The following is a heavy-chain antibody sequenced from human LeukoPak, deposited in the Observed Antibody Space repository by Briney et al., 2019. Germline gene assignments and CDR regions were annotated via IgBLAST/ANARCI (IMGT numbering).Heavy chain of an antibody. D-gene: IGHD6-19*01. J-gene: IGHJ3*02. CDR2: IYPSGNT. CDR1: GVSITSYTN. CDR3: SRDHSSGYFPRRAFDI. V-gene: IGHV4-4*07. Sequence: SETLSLTCTVSGVSITSYTNWNWIRQPAGKGLEWIGRIYPSGNTNYNPSLKSRVTMSIDTSKNQFSLTMISVTAADTAVYYCSRDHSSGYFPRRAFDIWGQGTIITVSS.